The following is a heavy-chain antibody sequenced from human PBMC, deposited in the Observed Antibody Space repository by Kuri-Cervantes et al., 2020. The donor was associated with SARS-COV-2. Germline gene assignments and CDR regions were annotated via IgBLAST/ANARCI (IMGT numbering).Heavy chain of an antibody. CDR2: ISSSSSYI. D-gene: IGHD3-10*01. CDR3: ARGGEDAVQESRNWFEP. CDR1: GFTFSSYD. Sequence: LSLTCAACGFTFSSYDMHWVRQATGKGLEWVSSISSSSSYIYYADSVKGRFTISRDNAKNSLYLQMNSLRAEDTAVYYCARGGEDAVQESRNWFEPWGQGTQVTVSS. V-gene: IGHV3-21*01. J-gene: IGHJ5*02.